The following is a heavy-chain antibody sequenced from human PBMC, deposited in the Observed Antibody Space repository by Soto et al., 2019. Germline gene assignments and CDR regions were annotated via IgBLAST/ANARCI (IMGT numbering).Heavy chain of an antibody. Sequence: SETLSLTCAVYGGSFSGYYWSWIRQPPGKGLEWIGEINHSGSTNYNPSLKSRVTISVDTSKNQFSLKLSSVTAADTAVYYCARTCDSGSYRSRYYYGMDVWGQGTTVTVSS. CDR3: ARTCDSGSYRSRYYYGMDV. D-gene: IGHD3-10*01. J-gene: IGHJ6*02. CDR2: INHSGST. V-gene: IGHV4-34*01. CDR1: GGSFSGYY.